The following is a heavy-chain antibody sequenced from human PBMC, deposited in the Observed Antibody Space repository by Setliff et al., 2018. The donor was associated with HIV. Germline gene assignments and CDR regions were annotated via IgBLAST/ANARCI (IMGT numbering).Heavy chain of an antibody. CDR1: GFTFNNYG. Sequence: PGGSLRLSCVGSGFTFNNYGMHWVRQDPGKGREWVAVIWYDGSDGFYADSVQGRFTLSRDNSRNTVYLQMNDLRAEDTALYYCVRDLMPTVSGEISPDAFGVWGQGTMVTVSS. D-gene: IGHD4-4*01. CDR3: VRDLMPTVSGEISPDAFGV. CDR2: IWYDGSDG. V-gene: IGHV3-33*01. J-gene: IGHJ3*01.